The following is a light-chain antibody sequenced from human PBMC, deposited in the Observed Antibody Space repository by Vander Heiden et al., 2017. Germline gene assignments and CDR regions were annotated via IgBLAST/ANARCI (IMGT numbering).Light chain of an antibody. CDR1: DSNIAYNT. CDR2: SNS. V-gene: IGLV1-44*01. Sequence: QSVLTQPPSASGTPGQRVTISCSGSDSNIAYNTVNWYQQLPGTAPKLLIYSNSQRPSGVPDRFSASLAISELQSEDEADYYCATWDDSLKGGVFGGGTKLTVL. CDR3: ATWDDSLKGGV. J-gene: IGLJ3*02.